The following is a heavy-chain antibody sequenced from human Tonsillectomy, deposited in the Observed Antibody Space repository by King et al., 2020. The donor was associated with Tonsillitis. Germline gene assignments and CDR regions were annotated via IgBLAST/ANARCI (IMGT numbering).Heavy chain of an antibody. J-gene: IGHJ4*02. CDR2: IYYRGST. CDR3: ARLIYYESSGYHYYFDY. Sequence: QLQLQESGPGLVKPSETLSLTCAVSGGSISSSNYYWGWIRQPPGKGLEWIGNIYYRGSTYYNPSLKSRVTISVDTSKNQFPLKLSSVTAADTAVYYCARLIYYESSGYHYYFDYWGQGTLVTVTS. D-gene: IGHD3-22*01. CDR1: GGSISSSNYY. V-gene: IGHV4-39*01.